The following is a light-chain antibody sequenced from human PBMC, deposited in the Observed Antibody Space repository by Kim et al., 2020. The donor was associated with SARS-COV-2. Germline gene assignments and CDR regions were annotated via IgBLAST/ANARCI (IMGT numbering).Light chain of an antibody. Sequence: ATGKQATITCGGNKSGSDSVHGYQQKPGQAPVLVIHYDSDRPSGIPERFSGSNSGNTATLTISWVEAGDEADYYCQLWDSGSDHVVFGGGTQLTVL. CDR3: QLWDSGSDHVV. V-gene: IGLV3-21*01. CDR1: KSGSDS. CDR2: YDS. J-gene: IGLJ2*01.